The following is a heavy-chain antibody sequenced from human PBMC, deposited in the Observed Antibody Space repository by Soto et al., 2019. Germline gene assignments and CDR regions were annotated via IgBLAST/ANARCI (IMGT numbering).Heavy chain of an antibody. J-gene: IGHJ4*02. CDR2: IIPIFGTA. CDR1: GGTFSSYA. D-gene: IGHD3-22*01. V-gene: IGHV1-69*01. Sequence: QVPLVQSGAEVKKPGSSVKVSCKASGGTFSSYAISWVRQAPGQGLEWMGGIIPIFGTANYAQKFQGRVTITADESTSTAYMELSSLRSDDTAVDFCGIDSSGSYYDFDYWGQGTLVTVSS. CDR3: GIDSSGSYYDFDY.